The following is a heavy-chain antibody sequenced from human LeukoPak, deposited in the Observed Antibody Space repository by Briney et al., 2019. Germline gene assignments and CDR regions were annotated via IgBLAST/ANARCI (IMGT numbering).Heavy chain of an antibody. D-gene: IGHD2-8*02. V-gene: IGHV3-7*01. Sequence: GGSLRLSCAASDFTLSPYWMTWVRQAPGRGLEWVANIDSDGGDKYYGDSVKGRFSISRDNAENSLFLQMNNLRVADSAVYYCASGGSGSSKYWVFWGQGTLVTVSS. CDR3: ASGGSGSSKYWVF. CDR1: DFTLSPYW. CDR2: IDSDGGDK. J-gene: IGHJ4*02.